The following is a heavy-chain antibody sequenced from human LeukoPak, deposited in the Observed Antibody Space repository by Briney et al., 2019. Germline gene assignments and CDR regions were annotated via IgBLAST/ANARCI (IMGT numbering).Heavy chain of an antibody. CDR2: ISSSGSTI. CDR3: ATHSGSPDY. Sequence: GGSLRLSCAASGFTFSSYGMHWVRQAPGKGLEWVSYISSSGSTISYTDSVKGRFTVSRDSAKNSVYLQVNSLRAEDTAVYYCATHSGSPDYWGQGTLVTVSS. D-gene: IGHD1-26*01. V-gene: IGHV3-48*04. J-gene: IGHJ4*02. CDR1: GFTFSSYG.